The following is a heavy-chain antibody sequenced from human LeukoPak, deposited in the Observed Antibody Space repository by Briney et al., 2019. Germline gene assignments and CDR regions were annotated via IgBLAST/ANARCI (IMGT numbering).Heavy chain of an antibody. CDR3: ARFSTFRDSSGYYLDY. CDR2: IYSSGST. V-gene: IGHV4-4*07. J-gene: IGHJ4*02. D-gene: IGHD3-22*01. CDR1: GGSINSYY. Sequence: PSETLSPTCTVSGGSINSYYWSWIRQPAGKGLEWIGRIYSSGSTNYNPSLKSRVTISVDTSKNQLSLKLTSVTPADTAVYYCARFSTFRDSSGYYLDYWGQGILVTVSS.